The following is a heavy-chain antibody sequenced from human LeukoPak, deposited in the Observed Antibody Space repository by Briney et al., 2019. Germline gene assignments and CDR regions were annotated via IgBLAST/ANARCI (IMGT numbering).Heavy chain of an antibody. D-gene: IGHD3-22*01. Sequence: GRSLRLSCAASGSTLSNYWMDWVRQAPGEGLGWVSRIISDGSSTSYADSVKGRFTNSRDNAKNTLYLQMNSLRAEDTAVYYCARDNLYYYDSSGYCFDYWGQGTLVTVSS. CDR1: GSTLSNYW. J-gene: IGHJ4*02. CDR3: ARDNLYYYDSSGYCFDY. V-gene: IGHV3-74*01. CDR2: IISDGSST.